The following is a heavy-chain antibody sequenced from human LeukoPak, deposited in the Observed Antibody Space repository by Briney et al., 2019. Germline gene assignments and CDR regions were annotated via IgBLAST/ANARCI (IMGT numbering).Heavy chain of an antibody. CDR2: INPNSGGT. J-gene: IGHJ3*02. CDR1: GYTFTVTGYY. D-gene: IGHD1-7*01. CDR3: ARVPHRGTIVELPGTILDAFDI. Sequence: ASVKVSCKVSGYTFTVTGYYIHWVRRAPGQGLEWMGWINPNSGGTNYAQRFQGRITMTRDTSISTACMELSSLRSDDTALYYCARVPHRGTIVELPGTILDAFDIWSQGTMVTVSS. V-gene: IGHV1-2*02.